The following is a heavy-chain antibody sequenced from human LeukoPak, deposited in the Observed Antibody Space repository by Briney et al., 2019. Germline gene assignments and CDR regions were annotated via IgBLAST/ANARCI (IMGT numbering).Heavy chain of an antibody. V-gene: IGHV3-48*01. D-gene: IGHD2-2*01. J-gene: IGHJ6*02. CDR1: GFTFSSYS. CDR2: ISSSSTI. Sequence: GGSLRLSCAASGFTFSSYSMNWVRQAPGKGLEWVSYISSSSTIYYADSVKGRFTISRDNAKNSLYLQMNSLRAEDTAVYYCAVGRYQLLYGMDVWGQGTTVTVSS. CDR3: AVGRYQLLYGMDV.